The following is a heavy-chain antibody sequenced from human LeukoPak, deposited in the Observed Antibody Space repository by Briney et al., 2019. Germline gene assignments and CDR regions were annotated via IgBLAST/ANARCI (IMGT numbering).Heavy chain of an antibody. D-gene: IGHD6-13*01. CDR2: ISGSGGST. CDR3: AKAAAATGYYYYGMDV. CDR1: GFTFSSYA. J-gene: IGHJ6*02. V-gene: IGHV3-23*01. Sequence: GGSLRLSCAASGFTFSSYAMSWVRQAPGKGLEWVSAISGSGGSTYYADSVKGRFTISRDNSKNTLYLQMNSLRAEDTAVYSCAKAAAATGYYYYGMDVWGQGTTVTVSS.